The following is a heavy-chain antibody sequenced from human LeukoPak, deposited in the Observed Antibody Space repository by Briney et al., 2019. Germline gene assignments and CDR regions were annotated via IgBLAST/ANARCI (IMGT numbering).Heavy chain of an antibody. D-gene: IGHD3-22*01. CDR1: GFTFSSHW. V-gene: IGHV3-74*01. Sequence: GGSLRLSCAASGFTFSSHWMHWVRQAPGKGLVWVSRINSDGSTTSYADSVKGRFTISRDNPKNTLYLQMNSLRAEDTAVYYCARVMYYYHSSGSIAVYYFDYWGQGTLVTVSS. CDR2: INSDGSTT. J-gene: IGHJ4*02. CDR3: ARVMYYYHSSGSIAVYYFDY.